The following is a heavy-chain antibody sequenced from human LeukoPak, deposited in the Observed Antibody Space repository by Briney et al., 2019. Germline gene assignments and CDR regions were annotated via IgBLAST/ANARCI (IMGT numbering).Heavy chain of an antibody. CDR3: ATSPLYGSGSSLAAFDI. Sequence: SETLSLTCTVSGGSISSSSYYWNWVRQPPGKGLEWIGYIYDSGSTNYNPSLKSRVTISIDTSKNQFSLKLSSVTAADTAVYYCATSPLYGSGSSLAAFDIWGQGTMVTVSS. CDR2: IYDSGST. CDR1: GGSISSSSYY. D-gene: IGHD3-10*01. V-gene: IGHV4-61*01. J-gene: IGHJ3*02.